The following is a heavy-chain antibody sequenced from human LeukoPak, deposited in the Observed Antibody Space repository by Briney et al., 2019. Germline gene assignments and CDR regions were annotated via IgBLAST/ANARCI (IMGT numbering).Heavy chain of an antibody. CDR1: GYSISSGYY. V-gene: IGHV4-38-2*02. CDR2: IYHSGST. J-gene: IGHJ4*02. CDR3: ARDRYFDY. Sequence: PSETLSLTCTVSGYSISSGYYWGWIRQPPGKGLEWIGSIYHSGSTYYNPSLKSRVTISVDTSKNQFSLKLSSVTAADTAVYYCARDRYFDYWGQGTLVTVSS.